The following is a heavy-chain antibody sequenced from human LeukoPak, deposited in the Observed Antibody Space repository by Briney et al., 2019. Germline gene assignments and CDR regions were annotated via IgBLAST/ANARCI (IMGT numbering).Heavy chain of an antibody. V-gene: IGHV4-34*01. J-gene: IGHJ6*02. CDR2: INHSGST. CDR3: ARSPDIVVVPAAISYGMDV. CDR1: GGSFSGYY. Sequence: SETLSLTCAVYGGSFSGYYWSWIRHPPGKGLERIGEINHSGSTNYNPSLKSRLTISVVTSKNQFSLKLRSVTAAATAVYYCARSPDIVVVPAAISYGMDVWGQGTLVTVSS. D-gene: IGHD2-2*01.